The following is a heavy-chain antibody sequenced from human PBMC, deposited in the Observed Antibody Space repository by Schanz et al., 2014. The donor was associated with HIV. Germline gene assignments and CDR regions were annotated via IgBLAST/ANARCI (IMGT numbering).Heavy chain of an antibody. CDR2: ISYDGSNK. D-gene: IGHD3-22*01. CDR3: AKDGNWYDSRYRGKGNYYYYYGMDV. CDR1: GFTFDSYG. Sequence: QVQLVESGGGVVQPGRSLRLSCAASGFTFDSYGIHWVRQAPGKGLEWVAVISYDGSNKKHADPVKGRFTISRDNSKNTLYLQMKSLRPEDTAVYYCAKDGNWYDSRYRGKGNYYYYYGMDVWGQGTTVTVSS. J-gene: IGHJ6*02. V-gene: IGHV3-30*18.